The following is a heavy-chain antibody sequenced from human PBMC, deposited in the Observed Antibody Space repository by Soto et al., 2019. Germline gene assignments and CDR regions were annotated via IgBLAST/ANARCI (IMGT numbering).Heavy chain of an antibody. CDR1: GGTFSSYA. Sequence: QVQLVQSGAEVKKPGSSVKVSCKASGGTFSSYAISWVRQAPGQGLEWMGGLIPIFGTANYAQKLQGRVTIIADESTSTAYRELSRLSSEDTAVYYCASPQGEELSGFSLQVGSYYYYGMEVWGQGTTVTVSS. CDR2: LIPIFGTA. D-gene: IGHD3-16*02. CDR3: ASPQGEELSGFSLQVGSYYYYGMEV. V-gene: IGHV1-69*01. J-gene: IGHJ6*02.